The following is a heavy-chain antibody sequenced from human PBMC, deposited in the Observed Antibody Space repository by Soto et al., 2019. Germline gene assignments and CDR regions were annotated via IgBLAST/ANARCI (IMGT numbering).Heavy chain of an antibody. Sequence: VASVKVSCKVSGYTLTELSMHWVRQAPGKGLEWMGGFDPEDGETIYAQKFQGRVTMTEDTSTDTAYMELSSLRSEDTAVYYCATSPITMVRGVIITPGFDPWGQGTLVTVSS. V-gene: IGHV1-24*01. J-gene: IGHJ5*02. CDR3: ATSPITMVRGVIITPGFDP. CDR2: FDPEDGET. CDR1: GYTLTELS. D-gene: IGHD3-10*01.